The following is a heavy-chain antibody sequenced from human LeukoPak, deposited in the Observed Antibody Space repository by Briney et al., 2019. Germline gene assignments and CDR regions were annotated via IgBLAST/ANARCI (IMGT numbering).Heavy chain of an antibody. CDR2: IYHSGST. Sequence: PSETLSLTCVVSGYSIGSGYYWGWIRQPPGKGLEWIGNIYHSGSTYYNPSLKSRVTISADTSNNQFSLKLSSVTAADTAVYYCARVRSTSPYYYYYYMDVWGKGTTVTVSS. CDR1: GYSIGSGYY. V-gene: IGHV4-38-2*01. J-gene: IGHJ6*03. CDR3: ARVRSTSPYYYYYYMDV. D-gene: IGHD2-2*01.